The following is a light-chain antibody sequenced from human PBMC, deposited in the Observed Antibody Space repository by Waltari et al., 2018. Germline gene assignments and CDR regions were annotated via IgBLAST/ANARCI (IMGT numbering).Light chain of an antibody. CDR3: SSYTTTSTYV. V-gene: IGLV2-14*03. J-gene: IGLJ1*01. Sequence: QSALTQPASVSGSPGQSITISCAGTSSDVGAYNDVAWYQQHSGNAPKLIISDVNHRPLGVSNRFSGSKSGNTASLIISGLQADDEADYYCSSYTTTSTYVFGTGTTVSVL. CDR2: DVN. CDR1: SSDVGAYND.